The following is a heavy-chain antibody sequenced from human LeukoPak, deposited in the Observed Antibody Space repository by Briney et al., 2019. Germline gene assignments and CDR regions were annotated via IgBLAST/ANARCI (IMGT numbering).Heavy chain of an antibody. Sequence: GGSLRLSCTASGFTFGDYAMSWFRQAPGKGLEWVGFIRSKAYGGTTEYAASVKGRFTISRDDSKSIAYLQMNSLKTEDTAVYYCARLDYDILTGYYLEPYYFDYWGQGTLVTVSS. D-gene: IGHD3-9*01. CDR3: ARLDYDILTGYYLEPYYFDY. V-gene: IGHV3-49*03. J-gene: IGHJ4*02. CDR1: GFTFGDYA. CDR2: IRSKAYGGTT.